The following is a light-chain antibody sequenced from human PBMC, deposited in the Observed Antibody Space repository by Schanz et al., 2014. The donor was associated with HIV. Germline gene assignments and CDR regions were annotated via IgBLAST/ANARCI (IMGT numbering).Light chain of an antibody. V-gene: IGKV3-20*01. J-gene: IGKJ4*01. CDR2: GAF. CDR1: QSISNN. Sequence: EIVMTQSPATLYVSPGEGATLSCRASQSISNNLAWYQHKPGQAPRLLIYGAFTRATGIPDRFSGGGSETDFTLSISRLEPEDFAVYHCQQYGSSPFTFGGGTKLEIK. CDR3: QQYGSSPFT.